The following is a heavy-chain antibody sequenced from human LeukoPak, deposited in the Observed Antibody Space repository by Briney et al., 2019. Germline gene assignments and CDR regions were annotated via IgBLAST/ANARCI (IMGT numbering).Heavy chain of an antibody. CDR1: RFTFSNSW. V-gene: IGHV3-7*01. J-gene: IGHJ4*02. CDR3: ARDRGWQQFDY. D-gene: IGHD5-24*01. Sequence: GGSLRLSCAASRFTFSNSWMTWVRQTPGKGLERVANIKEDGSETYYVDSVRGRFSISRDNAKNSMYLEMNSLRAEDTAVYFCARDRGWQQFDYWGQGTLVTVSA. CDR2: IKEDGSET.